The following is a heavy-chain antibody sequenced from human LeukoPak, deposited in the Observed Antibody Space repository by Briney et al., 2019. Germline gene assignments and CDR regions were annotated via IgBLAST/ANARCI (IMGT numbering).Heavy chain of an antibody. V-gene: IGHV4-39*01. D-gene: IGHD3-3*01. CDR1: GGSISSGGYY. CDR2: IYYSGST. CDR3: ARDTSGYYLYYYYGMDV. Sequence: SETLSLTCTVSGGSISSGGYYWSWIRQPPGKGLEWIGSIYYSGSTYYNPSLKSRVTISVDTSKNQFSLKLSSVTAADTAVYYCARDTSGYYLYYYYGMDVWGQGTTVTVSS. J-gene: IGHJ6*02.